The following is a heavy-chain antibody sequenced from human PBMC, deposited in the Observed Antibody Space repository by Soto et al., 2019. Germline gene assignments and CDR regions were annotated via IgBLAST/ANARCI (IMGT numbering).Heavy chain of an antibody. CDR1: GGTFSSYT. CDR3: AGEYYYYYYMDV. D-gene: IGHD3-10*01. V-gene: IGHV1-69*02. CDR2: IIPILGIA. Sequence: QVQLVQSGAEVKKPGSSVKVSCKASGGTFSSYTISWVRQAPGHGLEWTGRIIPILGIASYAQKFQGGVTITADKTTSTAYMELSSLRSEDTAVYYCAGEYYYYYYMDVWGKGTTVIVSS. J-gene: IGHJ6*03.